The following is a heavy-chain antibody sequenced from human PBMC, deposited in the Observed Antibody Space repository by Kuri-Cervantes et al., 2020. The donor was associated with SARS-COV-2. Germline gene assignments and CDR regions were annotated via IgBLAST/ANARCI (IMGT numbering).Heavy chain of an antibody. CDR2: TRNKANSYTT. J-gene: IGHJ4*02. CDR3: VKDSRVYYFDY. CDR1: GFTFSDHY. V-gene: IGHV3-72*01. D-gene: IGHD2/OR15-2a*01. Sequence: GGSLRLSCAASGFTFSDHYMDWVRQAPGKGLEWVGRTRNKANSYTTEYAASVKGRFTISRDDSKNSLYLQMNSLKTEDTAVYYCVKDSRVYYFDYWGQGTLVTVSS.